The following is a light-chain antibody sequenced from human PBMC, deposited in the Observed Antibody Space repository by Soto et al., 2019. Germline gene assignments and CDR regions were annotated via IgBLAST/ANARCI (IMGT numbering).Light chain of an antibody. J-gene: IGKJ3*01. CDR1: QSVTNSF. Sequence: EIVLAQSPGTLSLSPGERATLSCRASQSVTNSFLAWYQQKPGQAPRLLIYGASRRATGIPDRFTGSGSGTDFTLTISRLEPEDFATYYCQQLNSYPSITFGPGTTVDVK. CDR2: GAS. CDR3: QQLNSYPSIT. V-gene: IGKV3-20*01.